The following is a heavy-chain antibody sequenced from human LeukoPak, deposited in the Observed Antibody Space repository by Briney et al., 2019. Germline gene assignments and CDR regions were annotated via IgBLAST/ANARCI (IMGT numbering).Heavy chain of an antibody. V-gene: IGHV3-23*01. CDR3: AKHIWGSLVYYGMDV. CDR2: SSGRGDST. CDR1: GFTLSSHA. Sequence: GGSLRLSCAASGFTLSSHAMSWVRQAPGKGLEWVSVSSGRGDSTYYAESVKGRFTISRDNSKNTLYLQMKSLRAEDTAGYYCAKHIWGSLVYYGMDVWGKGTTVTVSS. J-gene: IGHJ6*04. D-gene: IGHD3-16*01.